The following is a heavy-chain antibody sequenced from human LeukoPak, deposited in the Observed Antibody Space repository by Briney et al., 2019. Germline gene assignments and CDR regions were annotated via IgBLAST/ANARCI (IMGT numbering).Heavy chain of an antibody. Sequence: PGGSLRLSCAASGFTFNSYSMSWVRQAPGKGLEWVSYISHTSESTYYADSVRGRFSISRDDAKSSLYLQMNSLRDEDTAVYYCAGEEGFDYWGQGTLVTVSS. CDR1: GFTFNSYS. V-gene: IGHV3-48*02. CDR2: ISHTSEST. CDR3: AGEEGFDY. J-gene: IGHJ4*02.